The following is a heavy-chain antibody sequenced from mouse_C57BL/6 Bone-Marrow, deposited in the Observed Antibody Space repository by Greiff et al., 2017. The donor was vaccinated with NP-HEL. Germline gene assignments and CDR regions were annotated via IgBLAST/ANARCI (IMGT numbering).Heavy chain of an antibody. Sequence: QVQLQQSGAELVRPGTSVKVSCKASGYAFTNYLIEWVKQRPGQGLEWIGVINPGSGGTNYNEKFKGKATLTADKSSSTAYMQLSSLTSEDSAVYFCAREGVITTWYYFDYWGQGTTLTVSS. CDR3: AREGVITTWYYFDY. V-gene: IGHV1-54*01. J-gene: IGHJ2*01. D-gene: IGHD1-1*01. CDR2: INPGSGGT. CDR1: GYAFTNYL.